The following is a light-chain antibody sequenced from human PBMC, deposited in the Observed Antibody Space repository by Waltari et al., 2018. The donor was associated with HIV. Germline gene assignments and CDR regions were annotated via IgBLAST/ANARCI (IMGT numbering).Light chain of an antibody. V-gene: IGLV1-40*01. CDR1: SSNIGAGYD. J-gene: IGLJ3*02. Sequence: QSVLTQPPSVSGAPGQRVTISCTGSSSNIGAGYDVHWYQQLPGTAPKLLIYGNSNRSSGFPDRFSGSTPGTSASLAIPGLQAEDEADYYCQSYDSSLSGPNWVFGGGTNLTVL. CDR2: GNS. CDR3: QSYDSSLSGPNWV.